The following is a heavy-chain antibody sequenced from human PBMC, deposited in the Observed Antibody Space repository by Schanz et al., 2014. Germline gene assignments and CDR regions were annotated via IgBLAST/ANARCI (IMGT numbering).Heavy chain of an antibody. D-gene: IGHD3-10*01. Sequence: QVQLVESGGGVVQPGRSLRLSCAASGFTFSSYGMHWVRQAPGKGLEWVARVSSDGNNDYYTDSVKGRFTISRDNSKNTGNLQMNSRRAEDTAVYYGAKQQIVRGDIYLNWIDSWGQGTPVTVAS. J-gene: IGHJ5*01. CDR1: GFTFSSYG. V-gene: IGHV3-30*18. CDR3: AKQQIVRGDIYLNWIDS. CDR2: VSSDGNND.